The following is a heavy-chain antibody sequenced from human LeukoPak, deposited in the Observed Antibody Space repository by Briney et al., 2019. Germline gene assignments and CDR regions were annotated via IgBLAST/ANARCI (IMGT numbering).Heavy chain of an antibody. D-gene: IGHD2-2*01. CDR1: GGTFSSYA. V-gene: IGHV1-69*06. Sequence: EASVKVSCKASGGTFSSYAISWVRQAPGQGLEWMGGIIPIFGTANYAQKFQGRVTITADKSTSTAYMELSSLRSEDTAVYYCARVYPENWFDPWGQGTLVTVSS. CDR3: ARVYPENWFDP. J-gene: IGHJ5*02. CDR2: IIPIFGTA.